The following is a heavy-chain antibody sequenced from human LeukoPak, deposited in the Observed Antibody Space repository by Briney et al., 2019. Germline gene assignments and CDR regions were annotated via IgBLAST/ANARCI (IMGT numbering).Heavy chain of an antibody. V-gene: IGHV1-69*01. CDR1: GGTFSSYA. J-gene: IGHJ4*02. D-gene: IGHD5-18*01. CDR3: AGAQQLWSQTFDY. CDR2: IIPIFGTA. Sequence: ASVKVSCKASGGTFSSYAISWVRQAPGQGLEWMGGIIPIFGTANYAQKFQGRVTITADESTSTAYMELSSLRSEDTAVYYCAGAQQLWSQTFDYWGQGTLVTVSS.